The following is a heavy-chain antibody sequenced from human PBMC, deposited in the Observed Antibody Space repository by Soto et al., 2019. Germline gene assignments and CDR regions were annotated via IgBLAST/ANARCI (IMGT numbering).Heavy chain of an antibody. CDR2: INGDGSYA. D-gene: IGHD4-17*01. CDR3: ARDFTTAETPGDDFDY. J-gene: IGHJ4*02. V-gene: IGHV3-74*01. Sequence: EVQLVESGGGLVQPGGSLRLSCAASGFTFNNYWMHWVRQVPGKGLVWVSRINGDGSYARYADFVKGRFTISRDNAKNTVHLQMNSLSAEDTALYYCARDFTTAETPGDDFDYWGQGIPVIVSS. CDR1: GFTFNNYW.